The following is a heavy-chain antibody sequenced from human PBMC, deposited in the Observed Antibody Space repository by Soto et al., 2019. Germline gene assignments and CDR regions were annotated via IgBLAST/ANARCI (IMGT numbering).Heavy chain of an antibody. CDR2: ISAYNGNT. V-gene: IGHV1-18*01. CDR1: GYTFTSYG. J-gene: IGHJ5*02. D-gene: IGHD3-3*01. CDR3: SRGNYAIFGVVIDWFDP. Sequence: ASVKVSCKASGYTFTSYGISWVRQAPGQGLEWMGWISAYNGNTNYAQKIQGRVTMTTDTSTSTDYMELRSLRSDDTAVYYCSRGNYAIFGVVIDWFDPWGQGTLVTVSS.